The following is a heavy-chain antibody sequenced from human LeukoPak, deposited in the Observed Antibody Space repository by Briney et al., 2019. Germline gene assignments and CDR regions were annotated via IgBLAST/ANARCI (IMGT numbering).Heavy chain of an antibody. D-gene: IGHD4-17*01. CDR1: GYSFTGYY. Sequence: ASVKVSCKASGYSFTGYYMHWVRQAPGQGLEWMGRINPNSGGTNYAQKFQGRVTMTRDTSISTAYMELSSLRSEDTAVYYCARDWYGDYRFDYWGQGTLVTVSS. CDR2: INPNSGGT. CDR3: ARDWYGDYRFDY. J-gene: IGHJ4*02. V-gene: IGHV1-2*06.